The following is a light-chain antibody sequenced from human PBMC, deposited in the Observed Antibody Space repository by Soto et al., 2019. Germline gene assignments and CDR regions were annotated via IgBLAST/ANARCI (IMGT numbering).Light chain of an antibody. CDR1: SSNIGAGYD. J-gene: IGLJ2*01. CDR2: GNT. Sequence: QLVLTQPPSVSGAPGQRVTISCTGSSSNIGAGYDVHWYQQSPGTTPKFLIYGNTNRPSGVPDRFSASKSGTSASLDITGLQAEDEAEYFCQSYDSSLTVVFGGGTKVTVL. V-gene: IGLV1-40*01. CDR3: QSYDSSLTVV.